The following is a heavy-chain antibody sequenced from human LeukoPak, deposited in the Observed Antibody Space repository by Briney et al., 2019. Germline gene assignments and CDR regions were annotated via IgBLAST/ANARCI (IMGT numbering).Heavy chain of an antibody. CDR1: GFAFASHA. CDR2: ITGSAKTT. D-gene: IGHD5-18*01. Sequence: GGSLRLSWEASGFAFASHAMGWVRQAPGKGLEWVSSITGSAKTTYYADSVKGRFTISRDNSRNTVDLQLTSLRAEDTATYYCTKEDRQLVCAYWGQGTLVTVSS. V-gene: IGHV3-23*01. CDR3: TKEDRQLVCAY. J-gene: IGHJ4*02.